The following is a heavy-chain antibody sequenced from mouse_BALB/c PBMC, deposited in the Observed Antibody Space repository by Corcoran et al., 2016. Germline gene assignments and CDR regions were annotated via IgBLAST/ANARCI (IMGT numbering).Heavy chain of an antibody. Sequence: VQLQQSGPELMKPGASVKISCKTYGYTFTEYTMHWVKQSHGKSLEWIGGINPNNGGTSYNQKFKGKATLTVDKSSSTAYMELRSLTSEDSAVYYCARKKDGYYVWFAYWGQGTLVTVSA. D-gene: IGHD2-3*01. J-gene: IGHJ3*01. CDR3: ARKKDGYYVWFAY. CDR2: INPNNGGT. CDR1: GYTFTEYT. V-gene: IGHV1-18*01.